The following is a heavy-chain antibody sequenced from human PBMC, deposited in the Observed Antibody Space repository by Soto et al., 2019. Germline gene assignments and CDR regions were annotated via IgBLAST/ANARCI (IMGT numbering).Heavy chain of an antibody. D-gene: IGHD3-9*01. J-gene: IGHJ4*02. Sequence: EVQLVESGGGLVQPGGSLGLSCAASGFTFSSYEMNWVRQAPGKGLEWVSFISSSGSTIYYADSVKGRFTISRDNAKNSLYLQMNSLRAEDTAVYYCARGPRYYDILTGYYNDYWGQGTLVTVSS. CDR2: ISSSGSTI. V-gene: IGHV3-48*03. CDR1: GFTFSSYE. CDR3: ARGPRYYDILTGYYNDY.